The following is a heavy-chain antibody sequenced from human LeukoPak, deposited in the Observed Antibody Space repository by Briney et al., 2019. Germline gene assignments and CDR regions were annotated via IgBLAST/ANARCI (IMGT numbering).Heavy chain of an antibody. Sequence: GGSLRLSCAASGFTFSSYAMSWVRQAPGKGLEWVSAISGSGGSTYYVDSVKGRFTISRDNSKNTLYLQMNSLRAEGTAVYYCAKALRYGSGSFGDYFDYWGQGTLVTVSS. V-gene: IGHV3-23*01. CDR2: ISGSGGST. CDR3: AKALRYGSGSFGDYFDY. CDR1: GFTFSSYA. D-gene: IGHD3-10*01. J-gene: IGHJ4*02.